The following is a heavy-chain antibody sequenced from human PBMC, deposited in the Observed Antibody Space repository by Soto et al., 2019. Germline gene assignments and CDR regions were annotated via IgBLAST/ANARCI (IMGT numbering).Heavy chain of an antibody. CDR2: IYYTGST. Sequence: ETLSLTCTVSGGSISGYYWNWIRQPPGKGLEWIGYIYYTGSTNYNPSLESRVTISVDTAKNQFSLKLSSVTAADTAVYYCAKGSFRSGGYYSDFDYWGQGTLVTVSS. CDR1: GGSISGYY. J-gene: IGHJ4*02. CDR3: AKGSFRSGGYYSDFDY. D-gene: IGHD3-10*01. V-gene: IGHV4-59*01.